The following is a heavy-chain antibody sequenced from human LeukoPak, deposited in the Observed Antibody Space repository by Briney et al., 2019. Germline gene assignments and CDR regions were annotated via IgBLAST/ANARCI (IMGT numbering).Heavy chain of an antibody. V-gene: IGHV3-72*01. D-gene: IGHD2-21*02. CDR3: ASLSLAYCGGDCYYDAFDI. CDR2: TRNKANSYTT. J-gene: IGHJ3*02. CDR1: GFTFSDHY. Sequence: PGGSLRLSCAASGFTFSDHYMDWVRQAPGKGLEWVGRTRNKANSYTTEYAASVKGRFTISRDDSKNSLYLQMNSLKTEDTAVYYCASLSLAYCGGDCYYDAFDIWGQGTMVTVSS.